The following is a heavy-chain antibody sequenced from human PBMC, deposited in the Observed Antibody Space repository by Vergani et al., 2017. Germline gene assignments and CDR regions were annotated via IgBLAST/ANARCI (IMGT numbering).Heavy chain of an antibody. CDR3: ARDFRDIVVVPAAPFDP. J-gene: IGHJ5*02. Sequence: QVQLVQSGAEVKKPGSSVKVSCKASGYTFTSYGISWVRQAPGQGLEWMGWISAYNGNTNYAQKLQGRVTMTTDTSTSTAYMELRSLRSDDTAVYYCARDFRDIVVVPAAPFDPWGQGTLVTVSS. D-gene: IGHD2-2*01. V-gene: IGHV1-18*01. CDR2: ISAYNGNT. CDR1: GYTFTSYG.